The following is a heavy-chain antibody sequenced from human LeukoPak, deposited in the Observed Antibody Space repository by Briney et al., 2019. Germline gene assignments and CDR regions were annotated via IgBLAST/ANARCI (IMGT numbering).Heavy chain of an antibody. J-gene: IGHJ4*02. Sequence: GGSLRLSCTASGFTSSDYWMHWVRQAPGKGLVWVSRINSDGSRTNYADCVKGRFTISRDNAKNTVFLQMNGLRAEDAAVYYCARVITGSTYGQFDYWGQGALATVSS. CDR2: INSDGSRT. V-gene: IGHV3-74*01. CDR1: GFTSSDYW. D-gene: IGHD5-18*01. CDR3: ARVITGSTYGQFDY.